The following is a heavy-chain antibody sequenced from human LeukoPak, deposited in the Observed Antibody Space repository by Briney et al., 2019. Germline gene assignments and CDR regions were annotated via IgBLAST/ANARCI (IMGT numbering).Heavy chain of an antibody. V-gene: IGHV3-48*04. CDR2: ISSSGSTV. Sequence: GGSLRLSCAASGFTFSSYAMSWVRQAPGKGLEWLSHISSSGSTVYYADSVKGRFTLSRDNAKNSLYLQMNSPRAEDTAVYYCARYTEKIDYWGQGTLVTVSS. CDR1: GFTFSSYA. J-gene: IGHJ4*02. D-gene: IGHD5-18*01. CDR3: ARYTEKIDY.